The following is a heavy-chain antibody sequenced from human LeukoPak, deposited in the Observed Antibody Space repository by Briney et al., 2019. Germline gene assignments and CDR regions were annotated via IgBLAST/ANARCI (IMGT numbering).Heavy chain of an antibody. Sequence: GGSLRLSCAASGFTFSSYAMSWVRQAPGKGLEWVSAISGSGGSTYYADSVKGRFTISRDNSKNTPYLQMNSLRAEDTAMYYCARDTLSGGSYVIWGQGTMVTVSS. CDR1: GFTFSSYA. CDR2: ISGSGGST. CDR3: ARDTLSGGSYVI. D-gene: IGHD2-15*01. V-gene: IGHV3-23*01. J-gene: IGHJ3*02.